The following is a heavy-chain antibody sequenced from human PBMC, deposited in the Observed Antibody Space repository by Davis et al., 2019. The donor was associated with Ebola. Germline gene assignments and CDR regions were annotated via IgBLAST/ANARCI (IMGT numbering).Heavy chain of an antibody. CDR3: ARTITIFGVATGEPIFDI. Sequence: SGPTLVKPTQTLTLTCTFSGFSLSTSGMCVSWIRQPPGKALEWLARIDWDDDKYYSTSLKTRLTISKYTSKNQVVLTMTNMDPVDTATYYCARTITIFGVATGEPIFDIWGQGTMVTVSS. D-gene: IGHD3-3*01. V-gene: IGHV2-70*11. CDR2: IDWDDDK. CDR1: GFSLSTSGMC. J-gene: IGHJ3*02.